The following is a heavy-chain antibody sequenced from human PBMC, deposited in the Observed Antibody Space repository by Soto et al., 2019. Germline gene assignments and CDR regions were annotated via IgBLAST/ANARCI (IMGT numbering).Heavy chain of an antibody. CDR1: GFTFDDHA. V-gene: IGHV3-9*01. CDR2: ITWNSVAL. D-gene: IGHD3-9*01. CDR3: AKERVRDFDG. Sequence: VQLVESGGGLVRPGGSLRLSCAASGFTFDDHAMHWVRQAPGKGLEWISAITWNSVALDYADSVKGRFTISRDNAKHSLYLQMISLRPEDTALDYCAKERVRDFDGWGQGTLVTVSS. J-gene: IGHJ4*02.